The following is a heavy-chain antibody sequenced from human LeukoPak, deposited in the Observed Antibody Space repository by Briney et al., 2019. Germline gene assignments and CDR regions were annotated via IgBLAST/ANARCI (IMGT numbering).Heavy chain of an antibody. CDR2: IYSSGST. V-gene: IGHV4-61*02. J-gene: IGHJ4*02. CDR3: ARDLELRGD. CDR1: DDSISSGSYY. Sequence: SETLSLTCTVSDDSISSGSYYWSWIRQPAGKGLEWIGRIYSSGSTNYNPSLKSRVTISVDTSKNQFSLKLSSVTAADTAVYYCARDLELRGDWGQGTLVTVSS. D-gene: IGHD1-7*01.